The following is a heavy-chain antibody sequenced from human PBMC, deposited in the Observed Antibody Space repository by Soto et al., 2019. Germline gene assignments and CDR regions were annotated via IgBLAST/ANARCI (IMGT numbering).Heavy chain of an antibody. J-gene: IGHJ5*01. CDR2: IYWNDDA. V-gene: IGHV2-5*01. CDR3: AHRRPVCGSNCPRKWFDS. Sequence: QITLKESGPTLVKPTQTLTLTCTFSGFSLNSGGEGVGWIRQPPGKALESLALIYWNDDARYSPSLRSRLTITKDTSKNQVLLTMTNMDPADTATYFCAHRRPVCGSNCPRKWFDSWGQGTLVTVS. D-gene: IGHD6-13*01. CDR1: GFSLNSGGEG.